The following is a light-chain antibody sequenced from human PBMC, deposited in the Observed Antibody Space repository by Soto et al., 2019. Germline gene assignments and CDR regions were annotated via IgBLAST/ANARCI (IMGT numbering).Light chain of an antibody. J-gene: IGKJ3*01. CDR2: AAS. CDR3: QQANSFPPT. CDR1: QGIGTW. V-gene: IGKV1-12*01. Sequence: DIQMTQSPPFVSASVGERVTITCRASQGIGTWLAWYKQKPGKAPKILIYAASNLQSGVPSRFSGSGSGTDFTLTISSLQPEDFATYYCQQANSFPPTFGPGTKVEI.